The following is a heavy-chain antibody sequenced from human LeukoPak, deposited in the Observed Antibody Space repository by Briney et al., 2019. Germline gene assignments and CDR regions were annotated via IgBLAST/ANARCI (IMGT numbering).Heavy chain of an antibody. V-gene: IGHV3-30-3*01. CDR3: ARGLTAIRGIEYSYYGMGV. D-gene: IGHD3-10*01. CDR1: GFTFSRTS. Sequence: GGSLRLSCAASGFTFSRTSMHWVRQSPGKGLEWVAVISFDGGTKYYADSVKGRLTVSRDNSKKALYLQMNSLRTEDTAVYFCARGLTAIRGIEYSYYGMGVWGQGTTVTVSS. J-gene: IGHJ6*02. CDR2: ISFDGGTK.